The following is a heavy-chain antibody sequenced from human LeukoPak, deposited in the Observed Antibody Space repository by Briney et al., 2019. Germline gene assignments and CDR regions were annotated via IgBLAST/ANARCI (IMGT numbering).Heavy chain of an antibody. Sequence: PGRSLRPSCAASGFTFNSHGMYWVRQAPGEGLEWVAVIWHDGSAEFYGDSVRGRFRISRDDSKNTLYLQMDSLRVEDTALYYCAKDHRGGWSGYFDSWGQGTLVTVSS. V-gene: IGHV3-33*06. D-gene: IGHD6-19*01. CDR2: IWHDGSAE. CDR3: AKDHRGGWSGYFDS. J-gene: IGHJ4*02. CDR1: GFTFNSHG.